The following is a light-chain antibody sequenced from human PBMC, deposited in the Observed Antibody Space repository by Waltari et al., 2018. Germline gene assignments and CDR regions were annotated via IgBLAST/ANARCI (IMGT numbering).Light chain of an antibody. J-gene: IGKJ1*01. CDR2: GAS. V-gene: IGKV3-20*01. Sequence: EIVLTQSPGTLSLSPGERAALSCRASQGVSSGYLAWYQQKPGQAPRLLIFGASNRATGIPDRFSCSGSGTDFTVTISRLEPEDFAVYYCQQYGSSPWTFGQGTKVEIK. CDR3: QQYGSSPWT. CDR1: QGVSSGY.